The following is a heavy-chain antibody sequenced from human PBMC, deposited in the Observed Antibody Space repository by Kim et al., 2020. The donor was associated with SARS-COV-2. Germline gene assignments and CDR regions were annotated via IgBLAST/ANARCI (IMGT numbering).Heavy chain of an antibody. J-gene: IGHJ4*02. CDR3: ARGGYCSSTSCYYFDY. Sequence: SETLSLTCAVYGGSFSGYYWSWIRQPPGKGLEWIGEINHSGSTNYNPSLKSRVTISVDTSKNQFSLKLSSVTAADTAVYYCARGGYCSSTSCYYFDYWGQGTLVTVSS. CDR1: GGSFSGYY. V-gene: IGHV4-34*01. CDR2: INHSGST. D-gene: IGHD2-2*01.